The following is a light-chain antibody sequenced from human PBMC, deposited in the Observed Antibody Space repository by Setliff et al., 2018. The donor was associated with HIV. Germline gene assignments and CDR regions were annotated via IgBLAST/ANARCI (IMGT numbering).Light chain of an antibody. CDR2: EVT. CDR3: CSYGSSDTFV. CDR1: SSDVGSYNL. J-gene: IGLJ1*01. V-gene: IGLV2-23*02. Sequence: QSVLTQPASVSGSPGQSITISCTGTSSDVGSYNLVSWYQQRPGKAPKLIMYEVTKWPSGISDRFSGSKSGNTASLTISXLQADDEADYYCCSYGSSDTFVFGTGTKAPS.